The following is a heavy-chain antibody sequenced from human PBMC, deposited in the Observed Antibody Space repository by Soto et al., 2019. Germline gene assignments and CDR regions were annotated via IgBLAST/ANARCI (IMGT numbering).Heavy chain of an antibody. Sequence: ASVKVSCKASGYTFNSYGINWVRQAPGQGLEWMGWMSPYNDNRNYARKLQGRVTMTIDTSTSTAYMELRSLRSDDTAVYYCARGQPATWIQLWPYYFDYWGQGTLVTVSS. CDR2: MSPYNDNR. D-gene: IGHD5-18*01. V-gene: IGHV1-18*01. CDR1: GYTFNSYG. J-gene: IGHJ4*02. CDR3: ARGQPATWIQLWPYYFDY.